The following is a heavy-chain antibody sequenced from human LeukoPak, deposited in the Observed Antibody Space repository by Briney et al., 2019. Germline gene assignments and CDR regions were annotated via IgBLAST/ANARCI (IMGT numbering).Heavy chain of an antibody. CDR1: GGSISSSSYY. CDR3: ARDGTTYGSGSYDY. J-gene: IGHJ4*02. D-gene: IGHD3-10*01. Sequence: SETLSLTCTVSGGSISSSSYYCGCIRQPPGKGLECIGSIYYSGSTYYNPSLKSRVTISVDTSKNQFSLKLSSVTAADTAVYYCARDGTTYGSGSYDYWGQGTLVTVSS. V-gene: IGHV4-39*07. CDR2: IYYSGST.